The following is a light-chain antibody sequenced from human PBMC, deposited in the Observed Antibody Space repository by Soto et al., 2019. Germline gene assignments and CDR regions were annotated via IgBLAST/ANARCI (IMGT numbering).Light chain of an antibody. V-gene: IGKV3-20*01. CDR2: GTS. CDR3: KQYCNAPT. CDR1: QSVSRSD. Sequence: EIVLTQSPGTVSLSPGERATLSCRASQSVSRSDLAWYQHKPGQSPRLLIYGTSSRATGIPDRFSGSGSGTCFTLTSIRLEPEDSAVYYCKQYCNAPTFGGGTKVEIK. J-gene: IGKJ4*01.